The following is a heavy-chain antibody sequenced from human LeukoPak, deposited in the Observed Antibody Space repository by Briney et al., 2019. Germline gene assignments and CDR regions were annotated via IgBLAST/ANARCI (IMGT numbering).Heavy chain of an antibody. CDR2: IIPILHIT. CDR3: ARESEQYYYDSSGSPYFDY. Sequence: VASVKVSCKASGGTFSSYAISWVRQAPGQGLEWMGRIIPILHITNYAQKFRGRVTITADKSTSTAYMELSSLRSEDTAVYYCARESEQYYYDSSGSPYFDYWGQGTLVTVSS. J-gene: IGHJ4*02. V-gene: IGHV1-69*04. D-gene: IGHD3-22*01. CDR1: GGTFSSYA.